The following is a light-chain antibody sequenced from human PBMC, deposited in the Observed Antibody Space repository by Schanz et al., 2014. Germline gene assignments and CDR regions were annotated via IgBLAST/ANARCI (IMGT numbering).Light chain of an antibody. CDR2: AAS. CDR1: QSVSSN. V-gene: IGKV3-11*01. CDR3: QQRSDWPPIFT. Sequence: EIVLTQSPGTLSLSPGERATLSCRASQSVSSNLAWYQQKPGQAPRLVISAASRRATGIPDRFSGSGSGTDFTLTISSLEPEDSAVYYCQQRSDWPPIFTFGPGTTVHLK. J-gene: IGKJ3*01.